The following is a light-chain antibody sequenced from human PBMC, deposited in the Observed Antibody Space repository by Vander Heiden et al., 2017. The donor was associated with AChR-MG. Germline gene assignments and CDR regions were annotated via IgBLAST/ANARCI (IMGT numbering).Light chain of an antibody. CDR1: SSDVGGFNF. CDR2: DVT. Sequence: QSALPPPRSVSASPGQSVTISRPGTSSDVGGFNFVSWYQQHPGEVPKLMIYDVTKRPSGVPDRCSGSKTGNTASLTISGLQTDDDAEYYCSSYAGMSSLVFGGGTKLTVL. CDR3: SSYAGMSSLV. J-gene: IGLJ3*02. V-gene: IGLV2-11*01.